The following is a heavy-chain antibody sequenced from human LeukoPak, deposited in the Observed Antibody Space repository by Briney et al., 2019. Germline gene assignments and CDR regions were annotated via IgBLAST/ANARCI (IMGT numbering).Heavy chain of an antibody. J-gene: IGHJ3*02. CDR2: TNQDGSEK. V-gene: IGHV3-7*05. CDR1: GFTFSSYW. D-gene: IGHD5-18*01. Sequence: PGGSLRLSCVASGFTFSSYWMAWVRQAPGKGLEWVANTNQDGSEKNYVDSVKGRLTISRDNAKNSLCLQMNGLRAEDTAVYYCARDRGYSTFDMWGQGTMVTVSS. CDR3: ARDRGYSTFDM.